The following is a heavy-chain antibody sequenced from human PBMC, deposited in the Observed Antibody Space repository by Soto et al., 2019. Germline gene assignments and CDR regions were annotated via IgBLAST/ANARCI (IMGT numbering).Heavy chain of an antibody. D-gene: IGHD5-12*01. CDR3: ARDSVGSGYD. V-gene: IGHV4-59*01. CDR1: GGSISSYY. Sequence: QVQLQESGPGLVKPSETLSLTCTVSGGSISSYYWSWIRQPPGKRLEWIGYIYYSGSPNYNPSLQRRVPISVDTSKNQFSLELRYVHDADPAVYYCARDSVGSGYDWGQGTLVTVSS. J-gene: IGHJ4*02. CDR2: IYYSGSP.